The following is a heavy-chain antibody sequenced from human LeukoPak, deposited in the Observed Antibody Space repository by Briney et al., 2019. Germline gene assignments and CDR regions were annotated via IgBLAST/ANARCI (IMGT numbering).Heavy chain of an antibody. CDR2: IIPIFGTA. J-gene: IGHJ3*02. CDR3: ARRHPWEWEDAFDI. Sequence: SVKLSWKASGGTFNSYAISWMRQAPGQGLEWTGRIIPIFGTANYAQKFQGRVTITTDESTSTAYMELSSLRSEDTAVYYCARRHPWEWEDAFDIWGQGTMVTVSS. CDR1: GGTFNSYA. V-gene: IGHV1-69*05. D-gene: IGHD1-26*01.